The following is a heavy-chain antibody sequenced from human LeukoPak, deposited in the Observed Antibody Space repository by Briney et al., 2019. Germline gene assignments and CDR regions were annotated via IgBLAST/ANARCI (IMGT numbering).Heavy chain of an antibody. CDR3: ARALGYSSGWYLAY. J-gene: IGHJ4*02. D-gene: IGHD6-19*01. Sequence: SETLSLTCTVSGGSISSYYWSWIRQPPGKGLEWLGYIYYSGSTNYNPSLKSRVTISVDTSKNQFSLKLSSVTAADTAVYYCARALGYSSGWYLAYWGQGTLVTVSS. V-gene: IGHV4-59*01. CDR1: GGSISSYY. CDR2: IYYSGST.